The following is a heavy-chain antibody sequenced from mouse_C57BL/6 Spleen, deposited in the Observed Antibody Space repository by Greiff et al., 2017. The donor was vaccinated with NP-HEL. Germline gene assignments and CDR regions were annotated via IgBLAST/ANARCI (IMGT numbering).Heavy chain of an antibody. V-gene: IGHV1-69*01. Sequence: QVQLQQPGVELVMPGASVKLSCKASGYTFTSYWMHWVKQRPGQGLEWIGEIDPSDSYTNYNQKFKGKSTLTVDKSSSTAYMQLSSLTSEDSAVYYCARTGLGLFAYWGQGTLVTVSA. J-gene: IGHJ3*01. CDR1: GYTFTSYW. D-gene: IGHD4-1*01. CDR2: IDPSDSYT. CDR3: ARTGLGLFAY.